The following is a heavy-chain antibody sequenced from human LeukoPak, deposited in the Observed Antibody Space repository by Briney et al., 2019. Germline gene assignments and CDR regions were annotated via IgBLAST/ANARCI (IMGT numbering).Heavy chain of an antibody. J-gene: IGHJ4*02. V-gene: IGHV3-23*01. D-gene: IGHD3-10*01. CDR1: GFTFSDYA. CDR2: FYGSGGST. Sequence: GGSLRLSCAASGFTFSDYALSWVRQAPGKGLEWVSGFYGSGGSTYYADSVKGRFTISRDNSKNTLYLQMNSLRVEDTAVYYCTRGPPDGSGNYYPGDFWGQGTLVTVSS. CDR3: TRGPPDGSGNYYPGDF.